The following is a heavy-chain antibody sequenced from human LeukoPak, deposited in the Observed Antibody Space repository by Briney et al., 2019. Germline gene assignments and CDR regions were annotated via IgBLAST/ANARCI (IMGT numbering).Heavy chain of an antibody. CDR1: GYIFDDYA. CDR3: AELGITMIGGV. CDR2: ISWNSGSI. V-gene: IGHV3-9*01. J-gene: IGHJ6*04. D-gene: IGHD3-10*02. Sequence: GGSLRLSCAASGYIFDDYAMHWVRQAPGKGLEWVSGISWNSGSIEYADSVKGRFTISRDNAKNSLYLQMNSLRAEDTAVYYCAELGITMIGGVWGKGTTVTISS.